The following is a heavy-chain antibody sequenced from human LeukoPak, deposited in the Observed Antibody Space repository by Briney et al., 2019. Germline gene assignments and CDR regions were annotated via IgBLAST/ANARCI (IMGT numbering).Heavy chain of an antibody. CDR2: INPNSGGT. CDR1: GYTFTGYY. J-gene: IGHJ4*02. V-gene: IGHV1-2*02. CDR3: ARDTLSVVTVIDY. Sequence: AASVKVSCKASGYTFTGYYMHWVRQAPGQGLEWMGWINPNSGGTNYAQKFQGRVTMTRDTSTSTVYMELSSLRSEDTAVYYCARDTLSVVTVIDYWGQGTLVTVSS. D-gene: IGHD4-17*01.